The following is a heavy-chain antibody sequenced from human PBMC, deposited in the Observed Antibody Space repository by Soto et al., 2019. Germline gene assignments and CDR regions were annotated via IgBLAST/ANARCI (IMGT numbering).Heavy chain of an antibody. D-gene: IGHD3-10*01. CDR3: ARGNLWFGELLRHNWFDP. V-gene: IGHV4-59*12. CDR1: GGSISSYD. CDR2: IYYSGST. J-gene: IGHJ5*02. Sequence: PSETMSLTCTVSGGSISSYDGIWLRQPPGKGLEWIGYIYYSGSTYYNPSLKSRVTISVDTSKNQFSLKLSSVTAADTAVYYCARGNLWFGELLRHNWFDPWGQGTLVTVSS.